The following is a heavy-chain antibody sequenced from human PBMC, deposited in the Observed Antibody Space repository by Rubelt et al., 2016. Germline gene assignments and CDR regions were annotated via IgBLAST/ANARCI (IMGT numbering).Heavy chain of an antibody. V-gene: IGHV4-34*01. D-gene: IGHD3-3*01. CDR2: INHSGST. Sequence: QVQLQQWGAGLLKPSETLSLTCAVYGGSFSGYYWSWIRQPPGKGLEWIGEINHSGSTNYNPSLKSRVTISVDTSKNQVSLKLSAVTAADTAVYYCARGTDRDYYDFWSGYPRGFDYWGQGTLVTVSS. CDR3: ARGTDRDYYDFWSGYPRGFDY. J-gene: IGHJ4*02. CDR1: GGSFSGYY.